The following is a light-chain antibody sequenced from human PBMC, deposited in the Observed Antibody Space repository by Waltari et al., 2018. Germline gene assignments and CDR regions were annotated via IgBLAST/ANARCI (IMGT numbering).Light chain of an antibody. Sequence: QSVLTQPPSASGTPGQSVTISCFGSSSNIGSNHVDWYQQLPGTTPRLLIFSSSQRPSGVPDRFSGSRSGTSASLSISGLHSGDEADYYCAAWDDSLSGSVVFGGGTKLTVL. CDR1: SSNIGSNH. CDR3: AAWDDSLSGSVV. V-gene: IGLV1-47*02. CDR2: SSS. J-gene: IGLJ2*01.